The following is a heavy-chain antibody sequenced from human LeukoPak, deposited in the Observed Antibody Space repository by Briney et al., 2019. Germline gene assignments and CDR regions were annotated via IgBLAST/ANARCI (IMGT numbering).Heavy chain of an antibody. CDR3: VKGSDWGSHWYFDL. D-gene: IGHD7-27*01. CDR1: RFTFEDCA. Sequence: PGRSLRLSCTAPRFTFEDCAMHWVRQAPGQGLEWVSGISWNSGNRAYADSVKGRFTISSNNAKNYLYLQMNSLRAEETAFYYFVKGSDWGSHWYFDLWGRGTLVSVSS. CDR2: ISWNSGNR. J-gene: IGHJ2*01. V-gene: IGHV3-9*01.